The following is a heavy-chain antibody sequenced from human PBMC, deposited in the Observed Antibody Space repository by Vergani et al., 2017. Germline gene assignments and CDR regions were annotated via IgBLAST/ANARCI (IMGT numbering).Heavy chain of an antibody. D-gene: IGHD4-17*01. Sequence: EVQLVESGGGLVQPGGSLRLSCAASGFTFSSYSMNWVRQAPGKGLEWVSYISSSSSTIYYADSVKGRFTISRDNAKNSLYLQMNSLRAEDTAVYDCARGRARLAHYGDYEKVFDYWGQGTLVTVSS. J-gene: IGHJ4*02. CDR3: ARGRARLAHYGDYEKVFDY. CDR1: GFTFSSYS. V-gene: IGHV3-48*01. CDR2: ISSSSSTI.